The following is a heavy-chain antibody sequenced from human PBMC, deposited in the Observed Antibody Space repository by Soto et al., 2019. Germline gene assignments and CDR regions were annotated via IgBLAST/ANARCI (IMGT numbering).Heavy chain of an antibody. Sequence: GESLKISCHGSGYTFFSFWSVWVRQVPGQGLEWVGRIDPGDSSATYSPTFQGHVTISADRSTRSAYLQWRSLRASDTAIYFCARRYCSRADSYSDSWGQGSLVTVSS. CDR1: GYTFFSFW. D-gene: IGHD2-2*01. CDR2: IDPGDSSA. J-gene: IGHJ4*02. V-gene: IGHV5-10-1*01. CDR3: ARRYCSRADSYSDS.